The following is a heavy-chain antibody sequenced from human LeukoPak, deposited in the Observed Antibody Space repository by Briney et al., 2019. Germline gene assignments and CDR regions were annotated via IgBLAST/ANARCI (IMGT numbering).Heavy chain of an antibody. Sequence: PSETLSLTCPVYGGSFSGYYWSWIRQPPGKGLEWIGEINHSGSTNYNPSLKSRVTISVDTSKNQFSLKLSSVTAADTAVYYCATVGYSYVGPRTPSAHRRTGAFDIWGQGTMVTVSS. CDR3: ATVGYSYVGPRTPSAHRRTGAFDI. V-gene: IGHV4-34*01. CDR2: INHSGST. CDR1: GGSFSGYY. J-gene: IGHJ3*02. D-gene: IGHD5-18*01.